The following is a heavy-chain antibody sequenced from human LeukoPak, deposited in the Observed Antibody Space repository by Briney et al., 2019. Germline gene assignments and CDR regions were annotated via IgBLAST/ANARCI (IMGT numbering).Heavy chain of an antibody. V-gene: IGHV3-23*01. CDR1: GFTFSSFA. CDR3: AKLGGHPLHNYYVGV. D-gene: IGHD3-16*01. J-gene: IGHJ6*03. Sequence: PVGSLRLSCAASGFTFSSFAMTWVRQAPGKGLEWVSSITGSHGPTYNTDSVKGRFTISRDNSQNTLYLQMNSLRAEDTAVYYCAKLGGHPLHNYYVGVWGKGTTVAVSS. CDR2: ITGSHGPT.